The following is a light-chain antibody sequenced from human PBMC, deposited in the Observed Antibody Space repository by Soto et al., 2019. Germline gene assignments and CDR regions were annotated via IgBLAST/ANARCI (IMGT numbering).Light chain of an antibody. V-gene: IGKV3-20*01. CDR2: RVS. CDR3: QQYGNLPLT. CDR1: QTITT. J-gene: IGKJ4*01. Sequence: EIVLTQSPGTLSLSPGERATLSCRASQTITTLAWYQRKPGQAPRLLIYRVSSRATGVPDRFSGSGSGTDYSLTISRLVPEDFAVYYCQQYGNLPLTFGGGTKVDIK.